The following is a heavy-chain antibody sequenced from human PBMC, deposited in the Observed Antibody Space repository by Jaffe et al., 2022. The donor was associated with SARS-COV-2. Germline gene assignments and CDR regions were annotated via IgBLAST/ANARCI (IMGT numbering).Heavy chain of an antibody. Sequence: QVQLVQSGAEVKKPGASVKVSCKVSGYTLTELSMHWVRQAPGKGLEWMGGFDPEDGETIYAQKFQGRVTMTEDTSTDTAYMELSSLRSEDTAVYYCATSALSSGSYYTHNWFDPWGQGTLVTVSS. CDR3: ATSALSSGSYYTHNWFDP. CDR2: FDPEDGET. V-gene: IGHV1-24*01. D-gene: IGHD3-10*01. J-gene: IGHJ5*02. CDR1: GYTLTELS.